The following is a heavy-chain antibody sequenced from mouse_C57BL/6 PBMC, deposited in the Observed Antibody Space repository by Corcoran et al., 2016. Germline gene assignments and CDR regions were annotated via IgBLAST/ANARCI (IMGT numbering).Heavy chain of an antibody. J-gene: IGHJ2*01. CDR1: GYTFTSYG. CDR2: IYPRSGNT. V-gene: IGHV1-81*01. D-gene: IGHD2-3*01. CDR3: SRKPVDGYYEY. Sequence: QVQLQQSGAELARPGASVKLSCKASGYTFTSYGISWVKQRTGQGLEWIGEIYPRSGNTYYNEKFKGKATLTADKSSSTAYMELRSLTSEDSAGYCCSRKPVDGYYEYWGQGTTLTVAS.